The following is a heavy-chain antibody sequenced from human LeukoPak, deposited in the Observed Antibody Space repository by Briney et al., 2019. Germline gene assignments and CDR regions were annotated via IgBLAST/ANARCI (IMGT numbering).Heavy chain of an antibody. Sequence: AGGSLRLSCAASGFTFSSYGMHWVRQAPGKGLEWVAFIRYDGSNKYYADSVKGRFTISRDNSKNTLYLQMNSLRAEDTAVYHCAKDVSYGGPGFDYWGQGTLVTVSS. J-gene: IGHJ4*02. V-gene: IGHV3-30*02. CDR1: GFTFSSYG. CDR3: AKDVSYGGPGFDY. CDR2: IRYDGSNK. D-gene: IGHD4/OR15-4a*01.